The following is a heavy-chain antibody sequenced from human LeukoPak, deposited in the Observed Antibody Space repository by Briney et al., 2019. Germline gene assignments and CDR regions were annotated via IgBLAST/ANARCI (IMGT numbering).Heavy chain of an antibody. CDR3: ARVGRSRGSLPNSYYYMDV. D-gene: IGHD1-26*01. CDR1: GDIFHSYS. J-gene: IGHJ6*03. CDR2: IIPIFGST. Sequence: GASVKVSCNASGDIFHSYSVSWVRQAPGQGLEWMGGIIPIFGSTNYAQKFQGRVTITTDQSTRTAYMELNSLSSDDTAVYYCARVGRSRGSLPNSYYYMDVWGKGTTVTVSS. V-gene: IGHV1-69*05.